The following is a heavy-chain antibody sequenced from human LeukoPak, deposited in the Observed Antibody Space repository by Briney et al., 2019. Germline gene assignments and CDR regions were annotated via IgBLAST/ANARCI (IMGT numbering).Heavy chain of an antibody. D-gene: IGHD5-24*01. CDR2: IHYSGST. CDR3: ARGGDGYNYWFDP. V-gene: IGHV4-59*01. J-gene: IGHJ5*02. CDR1: GGSISGYY. Sequence: SETLSLTCTVSGGSISGYYWIWIRQSPGKGLEWIGSIHYSGSTNYNPSRKSRVTMSLDTSKNHLSLRLSSLTAADTAVYSCARGGDGYNYWFDPWGQGTLVTVSS.